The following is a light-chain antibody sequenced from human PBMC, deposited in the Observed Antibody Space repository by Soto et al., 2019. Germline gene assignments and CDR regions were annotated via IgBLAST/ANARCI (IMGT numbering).Light chain of an antibody. CDR3: QQNRDWPGT. CDR1: QSVRYS. Sequence: EILMTQSPATLSVSPGESVTFSCRASQSVRYSLGWYQQKPGQAPRLLIYDASIMAPGIPVRFSGSGSGTQFTLTISSLQSEDFGVYYCQQNRDWPGTFGQGTKVEIK. CDR2: DAS. V-gene: IGKV3-15*01. J-gene: IGKJ1*01.